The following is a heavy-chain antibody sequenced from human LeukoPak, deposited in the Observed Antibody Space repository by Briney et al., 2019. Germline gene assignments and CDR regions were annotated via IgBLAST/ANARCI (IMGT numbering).Heavy chain of an antibody. D-gene: IGHD6-19*01. V-gene: IGHV3-74*01. Sequence: GGSLRLSGAASGFTFSKYWMLWVRQAPGKGLESVSRINTDGTVTTYADSVKGRFTVSRDNADNTMFLQMNSVRDEDTAVYYCATKQWLAPPPDSWGQGTPVTVSS. CDR3: ATKQWLAPPPDS. J-gene: IGHJ4*02. CDR1: GFTFSKYW. CDR2: INTDGTVT.